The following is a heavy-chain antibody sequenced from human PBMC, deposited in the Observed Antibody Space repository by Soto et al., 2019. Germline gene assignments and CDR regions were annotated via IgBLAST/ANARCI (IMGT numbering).Heavy chain of an antibody. CDR1: GFTFDDYA. CDR2: ISWNSGSI. CDR3: AKDPYDILTGSWFDP. Sequence: PGGSLRLSCAASGFTFDDYAMHWVRQAPGKGLEWVSGISWNSGSIGYADSVKGRFTISRDNAKNSLYLQMNSLRAEDTALYYCAKDPYDILTGSWFDPWGQGTLVTVSS. V-gene: IGHV3-9*01. D-gene: IGHD3-9*01. J-gene: IGHJ5*02.